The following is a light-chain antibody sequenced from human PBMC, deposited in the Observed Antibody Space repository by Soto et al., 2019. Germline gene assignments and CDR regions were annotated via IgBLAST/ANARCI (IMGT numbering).Light chain of an antibody. CDR2: EVS. CDR3: SSYAGSNNYV. J-gene: IGLJ1*01. CDR1: SSDVGGYNY. Sequence: QSVLTQPPSASGSPGQSVTMSCTGTSSDVGGYNYVSWYQQHPGKAPKLMIYEVSKRPSGVPDRFSGSKSGNTASLTVSGLQDEDEADYYCSSYAGSNNYVFGTGTKLTVL. V-gene: IGLV2-8*01.